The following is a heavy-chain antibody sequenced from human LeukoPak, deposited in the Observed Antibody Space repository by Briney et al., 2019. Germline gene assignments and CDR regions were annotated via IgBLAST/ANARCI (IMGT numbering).Heavy chain of an antibody. D-gene: IGHD3-10*01. V-gene: IGHV1-18*01. Sequence: ASVKVSCKASGYTFTSYGISWVRQAPGQGLEWMGWISAYNGNTNYAQKLQGRVTMTTDTSTSTAYMELRSLRSDDTAVYYCARLYGSGSLNLNWFDPWGQGTLVTVSS. CDR3: ARLYGSGSLNLNWFDP. CDR2: ISAYNGNT. J-gene: IGHJ5*02. CDR1: GYTFTSYG.